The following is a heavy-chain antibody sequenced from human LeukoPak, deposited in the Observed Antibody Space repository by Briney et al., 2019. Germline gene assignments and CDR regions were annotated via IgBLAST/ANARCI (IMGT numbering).Heavy chain of an antibody. V-gene: IGHV4-59*01. J-gene: IGHJ1*01. CDR1: GGSISSYY. CDR3: ASLSGYTLWAKYFQH. Sequence: PSETLSLTCTVSGGSISSYYWSWIRQPPGKGLEWIGYIYYTGSTNYNPSLKSRVTISLDTSRNRFSLKLSSVTAADTAVYYCASLSGYTLWAKYFQHWGQGTLVTVSS. CDR2: IYYTGST. D-gene: IGHD5-18*01.